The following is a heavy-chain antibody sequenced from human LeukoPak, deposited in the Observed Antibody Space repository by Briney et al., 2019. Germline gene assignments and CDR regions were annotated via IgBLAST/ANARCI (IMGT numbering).Heavy chain of an antibody. J-gene: IGHJ4*02. Sequence: PGGSLTLSCAASGFTFSGYSMNWVRQAPGKGLEWVSYISSSSTTTYVADSVKGRFVISRDNAKQLVYLQMSSLRAEDTAVYYCARRNSNWAFDYWGQGTLVTVSS. CDR2: ISSSSTTT. CDR1: GFTFSGYS. V-gene: IGHV3-48*04. D-gene: IGHD6-13*01. CDR3: ARRNSNWAFDY.